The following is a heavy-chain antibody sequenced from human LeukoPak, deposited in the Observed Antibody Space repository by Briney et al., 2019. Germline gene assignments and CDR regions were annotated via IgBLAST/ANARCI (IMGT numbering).Heavy chain of an antibody. CDR3: ARGKDYYGVI. D-gene: IGHD3-10*01. CDR1: GGSFSSSSYY. Sequence: SETLSLTCTVSGGSFSSSSYYWGWIRQPPGKGLEWIGYIHHSGSTNYNTSLMSRVTISVDTSKNQFSLKVRSVTAADTAVYYWARGKDYYGVIGGQGTLVTVSS. CDR2: IHHSGST. J-gene: IGHJ4*02. V-gene: IGHV4-61*01.